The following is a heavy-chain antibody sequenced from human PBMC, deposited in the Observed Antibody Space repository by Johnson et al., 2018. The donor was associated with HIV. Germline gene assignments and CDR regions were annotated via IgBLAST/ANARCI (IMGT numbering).Heavy chain of an antibody. V-gene: IGHV3-NL1*01. CDR2: IYRGGST. Sequence: QVQLVESGGGVVQPGRSLRLSCAASGFTFSSYAMHWVRQAPGKGLEWVSVIYRGGSTYYADSVKGRFTISRDNSKNTLYLQMNSLRAEDTAVYYCARDTPFDIWGQGTMVTVSS. J-gene: IGHJ3*02. CDR1: GFTFSSYA. CDR3: ARDTPFDI.